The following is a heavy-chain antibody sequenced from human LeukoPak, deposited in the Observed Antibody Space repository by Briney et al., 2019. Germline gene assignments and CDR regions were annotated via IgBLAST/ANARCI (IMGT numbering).Heavy chain of an antibody. CDR1: GYSFTTYD. CDR2: MNPNSGNT. Sequence: ASVKVSCKASGYSFTTYDINWVRQATGQGLEWMGWMNPNSGNTGYAQKFQGRVTITRNTSINTAYMELSSLRSEDTAVYYCAREVSQTYYDILTGSSGLDYYCHYYMDVWGKGTTVTVSS. J-gene: IGHJ6*03. V-gene: IGHV1-8*03. D-gene: IGHD3-9*01. CDR3: AREVSQTYYDILTGSSGLDYYCHYYMDV.